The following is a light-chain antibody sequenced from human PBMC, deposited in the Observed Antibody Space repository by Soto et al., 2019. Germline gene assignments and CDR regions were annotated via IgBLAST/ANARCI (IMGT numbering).Light chain of an antibody. V-gene: IGLV1-44*01. CDR1: SSNIGRNT. CDR2: SDN. J-gene: IGLJ1*01. Sequence: QSVLTQPPSASGTPGQRITISCSGSSSNIGRNTVNWYQHLPGTAPKVLIYSDNQRPSGVPAQSRFSGSKSGTSASLAISVLQSEDEADYYCAAWDDSLKGYVFGPGTKVTVL. CDR3: AAWDDSLKGYV.